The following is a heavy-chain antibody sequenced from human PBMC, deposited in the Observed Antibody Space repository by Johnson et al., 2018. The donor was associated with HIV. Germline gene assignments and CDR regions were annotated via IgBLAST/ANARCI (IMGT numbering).Heavy chain of an antibody. J-gene: IGHJ3*02. V-gene: IGHV3-30*04. CDR3: ARDRRDDFWSGYSHGFDI. Sequence: QVHLVESGGGVVQPGRSLRLSCEASGFSFSEYSVNWVRQAPGKGLEWVAVTSYDGTNKYYTDSVKGRFTISRDNSKKTLYLQMNSLRAEDTAVYYCARDRRDDFWSGYSHGFDIWGQGTMVTVSS. CDR1: GFSFSEYS. D-gene: IGHD3-3*01. CDR2: TSYDGTNK.